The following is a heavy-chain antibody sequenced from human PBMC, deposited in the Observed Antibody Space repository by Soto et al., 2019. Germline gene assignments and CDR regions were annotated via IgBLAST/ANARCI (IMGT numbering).Heavy chain of an antibody. D-gene: IGHD3-10*01. CDR3: VKGGSRGAISDY. V-gene: IGHV3-23*01. CDR2: ISGGGSSA. CDR1: GFTFSDYA. J-gene: IGHJ4*02. Sequence: EVLLLESGGGLVQPGGSLRLSCAASGFTFSDYAKSWVRQAPGKGLEWVSAISGGGSSAFYTDSVKGRFTISRDDSKNTLYLQMGGLRVEDTALYYCVKGGSRGAISDYWGKGTPVTVSS.